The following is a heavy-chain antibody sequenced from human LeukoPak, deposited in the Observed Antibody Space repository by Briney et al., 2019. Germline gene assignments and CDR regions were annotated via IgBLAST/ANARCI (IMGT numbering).Heavy chain of an antibody. CDR3: ARAPRPHYDFWSGYRYYFDY. V-gene: IGHV4-34*01. CDR2: INHSGST. J-gene: IGHJ4*02. D-gene: IGHD3-3*01. CDR1: GGSLSGYY. Sequence: PSETLSLTCAVYGGSLSGYYWSWIRQPPGKGLEWIGEINHSGSTNYNPSLKSRVTISVDTSKNQFSLKLSSVTAADTAVYYCARAPRPHYDFWSGYRYYFDYWGQGTLVTVSS.